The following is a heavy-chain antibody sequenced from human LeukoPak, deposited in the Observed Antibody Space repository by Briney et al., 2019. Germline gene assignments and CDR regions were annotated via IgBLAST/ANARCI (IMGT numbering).Heavy chain of an antibody. CDR2: IYSGGST. V-gene: IGHV3-53*05. CDR3: ARDRGIAARLFDY. J-gene: IGHJ4*02. Sequence: GGSLRLSCAASGFTVSSNYMSWVRQAPGKGLEWVSVIYSGGSTYYADSVKGRFTISRDNSKNTLYLQMNSLRAEDTAVYYCARDRGIAARLFDYWGQGTLVTVSS. CDR1: GFTVSSNY. D-gene: IGHD6-6*01.